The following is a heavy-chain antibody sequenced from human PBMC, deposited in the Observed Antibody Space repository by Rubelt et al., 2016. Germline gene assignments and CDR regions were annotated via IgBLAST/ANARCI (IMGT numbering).Heavy chain of an antibody. CDR1: GYRFTSYW. D-gene: IGHD1-26*01. V-gene: IGHV5-51*01. CDR2: IYPGDSDN. Sequence: EVQLVQSGAEVKKPGGSLKSSCMGSGYRFTSYWICWVRSMPGKGMEWMGSIYPGDSDNRYTPSFQGQSTLSADKSNNTPYLQWSSLNASDSAMYYCARFSGPLLSHNWFDPWGQGTLVIVSS. J-gene: IGHJ5*02. CDR3: ARFSGPLLSHNWFDP.